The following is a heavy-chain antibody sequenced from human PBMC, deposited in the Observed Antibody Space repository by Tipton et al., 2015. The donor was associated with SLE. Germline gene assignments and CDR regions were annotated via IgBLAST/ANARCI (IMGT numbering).Heavy chain of an antibody. CDR1: GGSFSAYY. CDR3: ATYSSGWSGAFDI. V-gene: IGHV4-34*01. Sequence: TLSLTCAVYGGSFSAYYWSWIRQPPGKGLEWIGEINHRGSTNYNPSLKSRVTISVDTSKNQFSLKLTSVTAADTAVYYCATYSSGWSGAFDIWGQGTMVTVSS. J-gene: IGHJ3*02. D-gene: IGHD6-19*01. CDR2: INHRGST.